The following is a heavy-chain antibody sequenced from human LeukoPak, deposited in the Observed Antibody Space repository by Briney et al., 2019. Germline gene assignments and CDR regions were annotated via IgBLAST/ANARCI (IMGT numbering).Heavy chain of an antibody. CDR2: INHSGST. V-gene: IGHV4-34*01. CDR1: GGSFSGYY. D-gene: IGHD1-14*01. Sequence: SETLSLTCAVYGGSFSGYYWSWIRQPPGKGLEWIGEINHSGSTNYNPSLKSRVTISVDTSKNQFSLKLSSVTAADTAVYYCARGTRRSQYFQHWGQGTLVTVSS. CDR3: ARGTRRSQYFQH. J-gene: IGHJ1*01.